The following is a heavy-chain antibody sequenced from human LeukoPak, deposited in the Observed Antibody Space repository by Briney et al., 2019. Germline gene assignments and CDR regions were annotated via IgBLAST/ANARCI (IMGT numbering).Heavy chain of an antibody. V-gene: IGHV3-74*01. CDR2: INSDGSST. J-gene: IGHJ5*02. D-gene: IGHD1-26*01. CDR1: GFTFSSYW. CDR3: ARGVGGDSRFDP. Sequence: GGSLRLSCAASGFTFSSYWMHWVRQAPGKGLVWVSRINSDGSSTRYADSVKGRFTISRDNAKNTLYLQMNSLRAEDTAVYYCARGVGGDSRFDPWGQGTLVTVSS.